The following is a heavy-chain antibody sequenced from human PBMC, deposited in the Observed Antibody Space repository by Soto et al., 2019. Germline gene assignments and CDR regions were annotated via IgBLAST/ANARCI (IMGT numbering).Heavy chain of an antibody. J-gene: IGHJ3*02. CDR2: ISGSGGST. CDR1: GFTFSSYA. V-gene: IGHV3-23*01. D-gene: IGHD3-10*01. CDR3: AKDRRFTYYYGSGSYYNGVDI. Sequence: EVQLLESGGGLVQPGGSLRLSCAASGFTFSSYAMSWVRQAPGKGLEWVSAISGSGGSTYYADSVKGRFTISRDNSKNTLYRQMNSRRAEDTAVYYCAKDRRFTYYYGSGSYYNGVDIWGQGTMVTVSS.